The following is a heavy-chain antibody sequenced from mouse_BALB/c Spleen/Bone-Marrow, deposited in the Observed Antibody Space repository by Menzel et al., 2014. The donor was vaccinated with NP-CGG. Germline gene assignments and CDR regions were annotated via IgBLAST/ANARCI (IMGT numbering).Heavy chain of an antibody. D-gene: IGHD2-4*01. CDR3: ARVSYDYFDY. J-gene: IGHJ2*01. Sequence: VESGGGLVKPGGPLKLSCAASGFTFSDYYMYWVRQTPEKRLEWVATISDSGSYTYYPDSVKGRFTISRDNAKNNLYLQMSSLKSEDTAMYYCARVSYDYFDYWGQGTTLSVSS. CDR2: ISDSGSYT. CDR1: GFTFSDYY. V-gene: IGHV5-4*02.